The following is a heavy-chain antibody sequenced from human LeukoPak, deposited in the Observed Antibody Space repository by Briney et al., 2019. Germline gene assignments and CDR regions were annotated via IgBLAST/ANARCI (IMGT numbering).Heavy chain of an antibody. CDR3: AKTQGFFDH. Sequence: GGSLRLSCAASGFTFSDYSMNWVRQAPGKGMEWVTGISDGGDTTYDAGSVKGRFTVSRDNSKNILYLQMNSLRAEDTAIYYCAKTQGFFDHWGQGSLVTVSS. CDR1: GFTFSDYS. CDR2: ISDGGDTT. V-gene: IGHV3-23*01. J-gene: IGHJ4*02.